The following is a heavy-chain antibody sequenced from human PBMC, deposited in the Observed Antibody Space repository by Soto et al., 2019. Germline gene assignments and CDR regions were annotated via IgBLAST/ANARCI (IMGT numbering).Heavy chain of an antibody. CDR3: ARDGTVTSVPYYYYMDV. V-gene: IGHV1-18*01. CDR1: GYTFTSYG. D-gene: IGHD4-17*01. CDR2: ISAYNGNT. Sequence: GASVKVSCKASGYTFTSYGISWVRQAPGQGLEWMGWISAYNGNTNYAQKLQGRVTMTTDTSTSTAYMELRSLRSGDTAVYYCARDGTVTSVPYYYYMDVWGKGTTVTVSS. J-gene: IGHJ6*03.